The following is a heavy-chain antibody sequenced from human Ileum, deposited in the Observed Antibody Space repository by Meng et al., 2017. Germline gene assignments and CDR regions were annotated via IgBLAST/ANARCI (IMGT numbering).Heavy chain of an antibody. D-gene: IGHD7-27*01. J-gene: IGHJ4*02. Sequence: VECVESGGGLVQPGGSLRLSCAASGFTFRIYTMSWVRQAPGKGPEWVSSINSNSGRTWYADSVKGRFTISRDNSKNTLHLQMNSLGVEDTAVYYCVPRLTANWGSGLDYWGQGTLVTVSS. CDR1: GFTFRIYT. CDR2: INSNSGRT. CDR3: VPRLTANWGSGLDY. V-gene: IGHV3-23*04.